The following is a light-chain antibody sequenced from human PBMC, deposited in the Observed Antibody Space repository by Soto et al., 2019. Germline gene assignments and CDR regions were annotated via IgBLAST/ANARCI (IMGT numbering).Light chain of an antibody. CDR2: GAS. CDR1: QSGSSRS. J-gene: IGKJ5*01. CDR3: TLSASPPIT. V-gene: IGKV3-20*01. Sequence: PNTLSLSPGERATLSGRASQSGSSRSSAWYQQKPGQAPRLRIYGASSRATGIPDRFSGSGSGTDFTLTISIFEPEDCIRYCSTLSASPPITF.